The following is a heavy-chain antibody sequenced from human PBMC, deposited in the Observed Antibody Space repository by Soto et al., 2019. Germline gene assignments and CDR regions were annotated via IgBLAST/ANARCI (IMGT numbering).Heavy chain of an antibody. V-gene: IGHV3-23*01. D-gene: IGHD6-6*01. CDR2: ISGSGGST. CDR1: GFTFSSYA. CDR3: AKDGPSWAARPSWFDP. Sequence: GGSLSLSCAASGFTFSSYAMSWVRQAPVKGLEWVSAISGSGGSTYYADSVKGRFTISRDNSKNTLYLQMNSLRAEDTAVYYCAKDGPSWAARPSWFDPWGQGTLVTVSS. J-gene: IGHJ5*02.